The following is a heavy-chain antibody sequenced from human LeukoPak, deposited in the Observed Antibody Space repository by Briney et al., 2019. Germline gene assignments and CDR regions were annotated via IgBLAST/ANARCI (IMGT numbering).Heavy chain of an antibody. J-gene: IGHJ4*02. CDR2: INQLGSEK. CDR3: ARVRGGYYFDY. D-gene: IGHD3-10*01. Sequence: GESLKISCAASGFTFSSYWMSWVRQAPGKGLEWVANINQLGSEKTYVDSVKGRFTISRDNAKNSLYLQMNSLRAEDTVVYYCARVRGGYYFDYWGQGTLVTVSS. CDR1: GFTFSSYW. V-gene: IGHV3-7*04.